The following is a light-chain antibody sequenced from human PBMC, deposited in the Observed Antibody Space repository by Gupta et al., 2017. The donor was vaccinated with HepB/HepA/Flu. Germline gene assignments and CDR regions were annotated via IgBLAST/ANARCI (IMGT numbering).Light chain of an antibody. CDR1: QSLLHSNGYNY. CDR2: LGS. J-gene: IGKJ1*01. V-gene: IGKV2-28*01. Sequence: DIVMTQSPLSLPVTPGEPASISCRSSQSLLHSNGYNYLDWYLQKPGQSPQLLIYLGSNRASGVPDRFSGSGSGTDFTLKISSVEAEDVGVYYSRQALETPKTFGQGTKVEIK. CDR3: RQALETPKT.